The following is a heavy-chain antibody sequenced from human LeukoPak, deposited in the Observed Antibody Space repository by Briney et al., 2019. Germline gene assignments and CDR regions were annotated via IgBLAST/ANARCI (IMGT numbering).Heavy chain of an antibody. Sequence: GGSLRLSCAASGFTFSNNWMSWVRQAPGKGLEWVSGISGSGDNTYYADSVKGRFTISRDNSKNTLYVQVNSLGTEDTAAYYCAKGSYYDSSGSFYFDYWGQGTLVTVSS. J-gene: IGHJ4*02. CDR2: ISGSGDNT. CDR3: AKGSYYDSSGSFYFDY. V-gene: IGHV3-23*01. CDR1: GFTFSNNW. D-gene: IGHD3-22*01.